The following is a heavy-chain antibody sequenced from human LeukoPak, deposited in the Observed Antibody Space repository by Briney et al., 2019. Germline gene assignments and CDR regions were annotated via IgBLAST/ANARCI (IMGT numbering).Heavy chain of an antibody. CDR3: ARVSGSRNYYFGAFDM. V-gene: IGHV3-74*01. J-gene: IGHJ3*02. CDR2: IYDDVTSA. Sequence: PGGSLRLSCTASGFTFTNYWMHWVRQAPGKGLVWVSRIYDDVTSAYYVDSVKGRFTISRDDAKNTLYLQMNNLRAEDTAVYYCARVSGSRNYYFGAFDMWGQGTVVTVSS. CDR1: GFTFTNYW. D-gene: IGHD3-10*01.